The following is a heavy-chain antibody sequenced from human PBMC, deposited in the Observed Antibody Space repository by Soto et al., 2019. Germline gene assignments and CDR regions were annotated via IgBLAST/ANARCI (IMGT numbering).Heavy chain of an antibody. V-gene: IGHV3-30*04. Sequence: QVQLVESGGGVVQPGRSLRLSCAASGFSISTYALHWVRQAPGKGPEWVAIISYNGKNKHYADSVKGPFTISRDNSENTLDLQMNSLRVEDTAMYYGGRRPFPYISSPLEPWSDALDIWGQGTMVTVSS. D-gene: IGHD1-1*01. CDR2: ISYNGKNK. J-gene: IGHJ3*02. CDR1: GFSISTYA. CDR3: GRRPFPYISSPLEPWSDALDI.